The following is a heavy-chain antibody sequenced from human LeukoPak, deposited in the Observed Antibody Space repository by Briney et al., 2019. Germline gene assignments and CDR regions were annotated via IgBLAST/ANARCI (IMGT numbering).Heavy chain of an antibody. J-gene: IGHJ4*02. CDR3: ARDGWGTTVTTDY. CDR1: GGTFSSYA. D-gene: IGHD4-17*01. Sequence: SVKVSCKASGGTFSSYAISWVRQAPGQGLKWMGGIIPIFGTANYAQKFQGRVTITADESTSTAYMELSSLRSEDTAVYYCARDGWGTTVTTDYWGQGTLVTVSS. V-gene: IGHV1-69*13. CDR2: IIPIFGTA.